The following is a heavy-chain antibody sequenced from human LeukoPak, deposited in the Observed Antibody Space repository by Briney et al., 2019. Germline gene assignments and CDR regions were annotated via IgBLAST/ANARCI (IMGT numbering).Heavy chain of an antibody. D-gene: IGHD3-3*01. CDR2: IYYSGST. Sequence: PSETLSLTCTVSGGSISSSSYYWGWIRQPPGKGLEWIGSIYYSGSTYYNPSLKSRVTISVDTSKNQFSLKLSSVTAADTAVYYCARQDGVVNPDYWGQGTLVTVSS. CDR1: GGSISSSSYY. CDR3: ARQDGVVNPDY. V-gene: IGHV4-39*01. J-gene: IGHJ4*02.